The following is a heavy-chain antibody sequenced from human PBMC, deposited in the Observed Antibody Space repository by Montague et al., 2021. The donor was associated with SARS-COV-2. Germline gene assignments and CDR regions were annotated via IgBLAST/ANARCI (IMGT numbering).Heavy chain of an antibody. CDR3: AREGKGYCSTTSCQTAFDI. CDR1: GFTFSSYG. CDR2: IWYDGSNK. Sequence: SLRLSCAASGFTFSSYGMHWVRQAPGKGLEWVAVIWYDGSNKYYADSVKGRFTISGDNSKNTLYLQMNSLRAEDTAVYYCAREGKGYCSTTSCQTAFDIWGQGTMVTVSS. D-gene: IGHD2-2*01. J-gene: IGHJ3*02. V-gene: IGHV3-33*01.